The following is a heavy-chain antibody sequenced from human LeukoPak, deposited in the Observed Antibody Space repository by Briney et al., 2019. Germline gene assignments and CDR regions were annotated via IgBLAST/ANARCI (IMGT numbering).Heavy chain of an antibody. Sequence: SETLSLTCAVYGGSFSGYYWSWIRQPPGKGLEWIGEINHSGSTDYNPSLKSRVTISVDTSKNQFPLKLGSVTAADTAVYYCARGRGYNSFDYWGQGTLVTVSP. V-gene: IGHV4-34*01. J-gene: IGHJ4*02. CDR2: INHSGST. CDR3: ARGRGYNSFDY. D-gene: IGHD5-24*01. CDR1: GGSFSGYY.